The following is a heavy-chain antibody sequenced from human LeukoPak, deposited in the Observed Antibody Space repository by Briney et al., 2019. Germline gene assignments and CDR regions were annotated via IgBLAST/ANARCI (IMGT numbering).Heavy chain of an antibody. CDR3: ASPGVVLAGTNDY. Sequence: GGSLRLSCAASGFTFSSYWMSWVRQAPGKGLEWISYMSDSGTSVNYADSVKGRFTMSRDNAKNSLYLQMSSLRAEDTAVYYCASPGVVLAGTNDYWGQGTRVTVSS. J-gene: IGHJ4*02. D-gene: IGHD6-19*01. V-gene: IGHV3-48*04. CDR1: GFTFSSYW. CDR2: MSDSGTSV.